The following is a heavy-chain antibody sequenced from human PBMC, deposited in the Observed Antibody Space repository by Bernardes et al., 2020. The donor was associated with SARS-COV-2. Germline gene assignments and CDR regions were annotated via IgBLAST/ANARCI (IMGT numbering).Heavy chain of an antibody. CDR1: GYTFTGYY. V-gene: IGHV1-2*04. J-gene: IGHJ3*02. Sequence: ASVKVSCKASGYTFTGYYMHWVRQAPGQGLEWMGWINPNSGGTNYAQKFQGWVTMTRDTSISTAYMELSRLRSDDTAVYYCARDGGGYITSHAFDIWGQGTMVTVSS. D-gene: IGHD2-2*01. CDR3: ARDGGGYITSHAFDI. CDR2: INPNSGGT.